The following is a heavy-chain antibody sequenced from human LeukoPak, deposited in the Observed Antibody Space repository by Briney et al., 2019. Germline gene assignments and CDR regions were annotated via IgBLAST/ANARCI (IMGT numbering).Heavy chain of an antibody. D-gene: IGHD6-19*01. J-gene: IGHJ6*02. CDR2: INPNSGGT. Sequence: VASVKVSCKASGYTFTGHYMHWVRQAPGQGLEWMGWINPNSGGTNYAQKFQGRVTMTRDTSISTAYMELSRLRSDDTAVYYCARSRYSSGEYYGMDVWGQGTTVTVSS. CDR3: ARSRYSSGEYYGMDV. V-gene: IGHV1-2*02. CDR1: GYTFTGHY.